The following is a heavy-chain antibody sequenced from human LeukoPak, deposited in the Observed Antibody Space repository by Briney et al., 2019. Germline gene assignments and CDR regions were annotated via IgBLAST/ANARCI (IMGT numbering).Heavy chain of an antibody. V-gene: IGHV4-59*12. CDR2: IYYRGST. CDR1: GGSIRSYY. CDR3: ARRRARYSGYDLSPWFDP. D-gene: IGHD5-12*01. Sequence: SETLSLTCTVSGGSIRSYYWSWIRQPAGKGLEWIGYIYYRGSTNYNPSLKSRVTMSVDTSKNQVSLRLTSVTAADTAVYYCARRRARYSGYDLSPWFDPWGQGTLVTVSS. J-gene: IGHJ5*02.